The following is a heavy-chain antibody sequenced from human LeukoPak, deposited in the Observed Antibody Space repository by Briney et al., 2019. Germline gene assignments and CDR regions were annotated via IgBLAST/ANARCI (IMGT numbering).Heavy chain of an antibody. V-gene: IGHV3-30-3*01. Sequence: SGGSLRLSCAASGFTFSSYAMNWVRQAPGKGLEWVAVISYDGSNKYYADSVKGRFTISRDNSKNTLYLQMNSLRAEDTAVYYCAREARGNLEVEMAARGAFDIWGQGTMVTVSS. CDR1: GFTFSSYA. D-gene: IGHD5-24*01. CDR2: ISYDGSNK. CDR3: AREARGNLEVEMAARGAFDI. J-gene: IGHJ3*02.